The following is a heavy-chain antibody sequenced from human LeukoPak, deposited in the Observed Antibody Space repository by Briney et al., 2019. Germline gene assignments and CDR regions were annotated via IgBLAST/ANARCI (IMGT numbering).Heavy chain of an antibody. CDR2: ILADADGGRT. CDR3: AKDLNYGDGRWEFDP. Sequence: GGSLRLSCAASGFTFGGFTMAWVRQTPRKGLEWLSGILADADGGRTYYADSVKGRFTISRDNSKNTLYLQMNNLRADDTAVYFFAKDLNYGDGRWEFDPWGQGTLGTV. CDR1: GFTFGGFT. J-gene: IGHJ5*02. V-gene: IGHV3-23*01. D-gene: IGHD4-17*01.